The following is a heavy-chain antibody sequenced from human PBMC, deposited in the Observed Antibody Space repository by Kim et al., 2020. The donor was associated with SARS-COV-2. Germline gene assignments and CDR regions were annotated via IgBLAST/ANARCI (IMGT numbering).Heavy chain of an antibody. CDR3: ARGDTGPNSLLGMEV. V-gene: IGHV3-13*01. D-gene: IGHD5-18*01. CDR2: IGTYADT. Sequence: GGSLRLSCAASGFTFRDYDLHWVRQAPGKGLEWVSGIGTYADTYYAGSVRGRFTISRENAQSSSSLQIKGLRAEDTAVYYCARGDTGPNSLLGMEVWGQGTTVTVSS. CDR1: GFTFRDYD. J-gene: IGHJ6*02.